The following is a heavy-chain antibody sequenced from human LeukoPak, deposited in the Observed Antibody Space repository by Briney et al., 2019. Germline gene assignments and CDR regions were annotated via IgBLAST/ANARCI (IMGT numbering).Heavy chain of an antibody. CDR2: FDPEDGET. Sequence: ASVKGSCKVSGYTLTELSMHWVRQTPGKGLEWMGGFDPEDGETIYAQKFQGRVTMTEDTSTDTAYMELSSLRSEDTAVYYCATVSPSSPLLLWFGELEYWGQGTLVTVSS. D-gene: IGHD3-10*01. CDR1: GYTLTELS. CDR3: ATVSPSSPLLLWFGELEY. J-gene: IGHJ4*02. V-gene: IGHV1-24*01.